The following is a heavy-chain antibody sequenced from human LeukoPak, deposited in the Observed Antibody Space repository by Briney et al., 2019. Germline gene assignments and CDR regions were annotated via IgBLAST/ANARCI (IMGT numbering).Heavy chain of an antibody. Sequence: PGGSLRLSCAASRFTFSSYAMHWVRQAPGKGLEWVTLISFDGSNKYYADSVRGRFTISRDNSNNTLHLQMNSLRTEDTAVYFCARGQAPYYCYMDVWGRGTTVTVSS. V-gene: IGHV3-30*04. CDR1: RFTFSSYA. J-gene: IGHJ6*03. CDR2: ISFDGSNK. CDR3: ARGQAPYYCYMDV.